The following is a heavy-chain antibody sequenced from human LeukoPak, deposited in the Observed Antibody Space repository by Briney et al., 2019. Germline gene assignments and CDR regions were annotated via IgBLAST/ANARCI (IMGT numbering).Heavy chain of an antibody. Sequence: SVKVSCKASGGTFSSYAISWVRQAPGQGLEWMGRIIPILGIANYAQKFQGRVTITADKSTSTAYMELSSLRSEDTAVYYCARGSSSYYYGMDVRGQGTTVTVSS. V-gene: IGHV1-69*04. CDR1: GGTFSSYA. J-gene: IGHJ6*02. CDR2: IIPILGIA. CDR3: ARGSSSYYYGMDV. D-gene: IGHD6-6*01.